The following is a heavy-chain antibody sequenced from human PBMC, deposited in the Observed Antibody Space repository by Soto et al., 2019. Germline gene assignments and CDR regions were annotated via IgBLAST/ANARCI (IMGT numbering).Heavy chain of an antibody. J-gene: IGHJ4*02. Sequence: SETLSLTCTVSGGSISSSSYYWGWIRQPPGKGLEWIGSIYYSGSTYYNPSLNSLVTISVDTSKNQFSLKLNSVTAADTAVYYCAREVVVTGGYFDYWGQGTLVTVS. D-gene: IGHD2-21*02. V-gene: IGHV4-39*01. CDR1: GGSISSSSYY. CDR2: IYYSGST. CDR3: AREVVVTGGYFDY.